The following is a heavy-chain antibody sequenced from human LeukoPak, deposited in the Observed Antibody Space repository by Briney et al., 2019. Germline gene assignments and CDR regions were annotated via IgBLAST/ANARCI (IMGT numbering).Heavy chain of an antibody. Sequence: GGSLRLSCAASGSIFSGSAMHWVRQAPGKGLEWVGFIRSRSNSFATAYGAPVRGRFIVSRDDSRNTAYLQMNSLKTEDTAGYYCTSLTTKTPWGQGTLVTVSS. D-gene: IGHD4-17*01. CDR2: IRSRSNSFAT. J-gene: IGHJ5*02. CDR1: GSIFSGSA. V-gene: IGHV3-73*01. CDR3: TSLTTKTP.